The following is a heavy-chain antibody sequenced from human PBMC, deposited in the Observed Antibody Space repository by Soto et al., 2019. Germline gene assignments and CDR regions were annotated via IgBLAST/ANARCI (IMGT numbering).Heavy chain of an antibody. CDR2: INPSGGST. J-gene: IGHJ4*02. CDR1: GYTFTSYY. D-gene: IGHD2-21*02. V-gene: IGHV1-46*01. Sequence: QVQLVQSGAEVKKPGASVKVSCKASGYTFTSYYMHWVRQAPGQGLEWMGIINPSGGSTSYAQKFQGRVTMTRDTSTSTVYMELSSLRSEDTAVYYCARGGGPIFCGGDCGARYWGQGTLVTVSS. CDR3: ARGGGPIFCGGDCGARY.